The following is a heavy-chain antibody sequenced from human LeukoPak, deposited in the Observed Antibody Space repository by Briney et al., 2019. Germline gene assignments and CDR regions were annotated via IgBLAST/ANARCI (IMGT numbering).Heavy chain of an antibody. J-gene: IGHJ5*02. CDR1: GYTFTSYG. Sequence: ASVKVSCKASGYTFTSYGISWVRQAPGQGLEWMGWISPYNGDTNYAQKLQGRVTMTTDTSTSTAYMELRSLRSDDTAVYYCARDHLPDYDILTGYYGSGWLDPWGQGTLVTVSS. CDR3: ARDHLPDYDILTGYYGSGWLDP. D-gene: IGHD3-9*01. V-gene: IGHV1-18*01. CDR2: ISPYNGDT.